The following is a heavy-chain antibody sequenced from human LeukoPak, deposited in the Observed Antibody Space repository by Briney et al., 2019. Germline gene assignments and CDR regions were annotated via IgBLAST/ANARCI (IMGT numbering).Heavy chain of an antibody. Sequence: AASVKVSCKASGGTFSSYAISWVRQAPGQGLEWIGGIIPIFGPANYAQKLQGRVTITTDESTSTAYMELSSLGSEDTAVYYCARMDLGASAFDYWGQGTLVTVSS. CDR1: GGTFSSYA. V-gene: IGHV1-69*05. D-gene: IGHD1-26*01. J-gene: IGHJ4*02. CDR2: IIPIFGPA. CDR3: ARMDLGASAFDY.